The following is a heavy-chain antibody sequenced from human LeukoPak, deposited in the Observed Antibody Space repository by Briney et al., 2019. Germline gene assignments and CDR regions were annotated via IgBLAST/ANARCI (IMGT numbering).Heavy chain of an antibody. V-gene: IGHV3-9*01. Sequence: PGRSLRLSCAASGFTFDDYAMHWVRQAPGKGLEWVSGISWNSGSIGYADSVKGRFTISRDNAKNSLYLQMNSLRAEDTALYYCAATEWLRYGIDVWGQGTTVTVSS. CDR2: ISWNSGSI. D-gene: IGHD5-12*01. J-gene: IGHJ6*02. CDR3: AATEWLRYGIDV. CDR1: GFTFDDYA.